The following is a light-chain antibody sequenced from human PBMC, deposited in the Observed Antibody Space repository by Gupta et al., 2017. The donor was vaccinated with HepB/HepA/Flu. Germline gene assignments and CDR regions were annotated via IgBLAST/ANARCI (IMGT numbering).Light chain of an antibody. CDR3: SSYTTNSAWV. V-gene: IGLV2-14*01. CDR1: SSDVGAYKY. CDR2: EVS. Sequence: QSALTQPASVSGSPGPSITISCTGTSSDVGAYKYVSWYQQHPGKAPKFMIYEVSNRPSGVSNRFSGTKSGTTASLTISGLQAEDEADYYCSSYTTNSAWVFGGATKLTVL. J-gene: IGLJ3*02.